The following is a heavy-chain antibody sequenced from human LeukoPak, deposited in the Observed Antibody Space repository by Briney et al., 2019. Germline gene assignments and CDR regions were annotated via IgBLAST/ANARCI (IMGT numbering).Heavy chain of an antibody. CDR1: GFSLSTSGMC. D-gene: IGHD6-19*01. V-gene: IGHV2-70*11. CDR2: IDWDDDK. CDR3: ARSMIAVAGTYFDY. Sequence: SGPALVKPTQTLTLTCTFSGFSLSTSGMCVSLIRQPPGKALEWLARIDWDDDKYYSTSLRTRLTISKDTSKNQVVLTMTNMDPVDTATYYCARSMIAVAGTYFDYWGQGTLVTVSS. J-gene: IGHJ4*02.